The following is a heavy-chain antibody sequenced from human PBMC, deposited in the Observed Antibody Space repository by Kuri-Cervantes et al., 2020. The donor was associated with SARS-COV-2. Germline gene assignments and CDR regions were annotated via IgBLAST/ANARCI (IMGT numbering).Heavy chain of an antibody. V-gene: IGHV1-24*01. D-gene: IGHD3-10*01. CDR1: GYTLTELS. J-gene: IGHJ3*02. CDR3: ATGVPTRLFGEELKNDAFDI. CDR2: FDPEDGET. Sequence: SVKVSCKASGYTLTELSMHWVRQAPGKGLEWMGGFDPEDGETIYAQKFQGRVTMTEDTSTDTAHMELSSLRSEDTAVYYCATGVPTRLFGEELKNDAFDIWGQGTTVTVSS.